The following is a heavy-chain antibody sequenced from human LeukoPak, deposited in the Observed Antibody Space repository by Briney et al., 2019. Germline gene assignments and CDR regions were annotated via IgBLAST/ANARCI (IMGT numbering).Heavy chain of an antibody. J-gene: IGHJ3*02. CDR1: GDSVSSNSGV. CDR3: AKENAGFDI. CDR2: TYYRSQWHN. D-gene: IGHD2-8*01. Sequence: SQTLSLTCAISGDSVSSNSGVWNWIRQSPARGLEWLGRTYYRSQWHNDYEVSVKSRITIKPDTSKNQFSLQLNSVTPEDTAVYYCAKENAGFDIWGQGTMVTVSS. V-gene: IGHV6-1*01.